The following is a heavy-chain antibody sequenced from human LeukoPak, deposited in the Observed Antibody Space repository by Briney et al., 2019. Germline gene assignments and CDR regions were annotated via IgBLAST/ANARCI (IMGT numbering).Heavy chain of an antibody. CDR2: IYCSGST. CDR3: ARDCVRGAFDI. D-gene: IGHD6-6*01. Sequence: PSETLSLTCTVSGGSISSHYWSWIRQPPGKGLEWIGYIYCSGSTNYNPSLKSRVTISVDTSKNQFSLKLSSVTAADTAVYYCARDCVRGAFDIWGQGTMVTVSS. J-gene: IGHJ3*02. V-gene: IGHV4-59*11. CDR1: GGSISSHY.